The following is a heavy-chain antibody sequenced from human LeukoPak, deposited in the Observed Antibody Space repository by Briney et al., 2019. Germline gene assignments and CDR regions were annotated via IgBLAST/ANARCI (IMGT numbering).Heavy chain of an antibody. J-gene: IGHJ5*02. Sequence: SETLSLTCTVSGGSISGSTSYWGWIRQSPGKGLEWIGLLNYSGTTYYNPSFKRRVSISIDRSRTQFSLKLSSVTAADTAFYYCSRYDSDTGDFDPWGQGTLVTISS. CDR2: LNYSGTT. CDR3: SRYDSDTGDFDP. D-gene: IGHD3-10*01. CDR1: GGSISGSTSY. V-gene: IGHV4-39*07.